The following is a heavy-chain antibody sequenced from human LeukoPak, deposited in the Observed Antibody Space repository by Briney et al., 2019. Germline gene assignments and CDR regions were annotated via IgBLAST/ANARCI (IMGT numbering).Heavy chain of an antibody. CDR3: ARISSGWYKPDFDY. CDR2: LFQTGST. CDR1: GGSISGFS. V-gene: IGHV4-59*12. Sequence: SETLSLTCTVSGGSISGFSWSWIRQSPEKGLEWIGYLFQTGSTDYNPSLESRVTISVDTSKNQFSLKLSSVTAADTAVYYCARISSGWYKPDFDYWGQGTLVTVSS. J-gene: IGHJ4*02. D-gene: IGHD6-19*01.